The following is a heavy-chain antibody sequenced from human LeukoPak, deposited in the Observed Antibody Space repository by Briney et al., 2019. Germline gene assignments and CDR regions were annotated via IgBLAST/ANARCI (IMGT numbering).Heavy chain of an antibody. D-gene: IGHD6-19*01. CDR3: ARASGAYSSGWYGELDWFDP. Sequence: SQTQSLTCTVSGGSISSGSYYWSWVRQPAGKGLEWIGRIYTSGSTNYNPSLKSRVTISVDTSKNQFSLKLSSVTAADTAVYYCARASGAYSSGWYGELDWFDPWGQGTLVTVSS. CDR1: GGSISSGSYY. J-gene: IGHJ5*02. CDR2: IYTSGST. V-gene: IGHV4-61*02.